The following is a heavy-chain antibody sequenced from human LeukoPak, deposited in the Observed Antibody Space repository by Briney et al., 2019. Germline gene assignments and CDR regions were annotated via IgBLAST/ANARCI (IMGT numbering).Heavy chain of an antibody. D-gene: IGHD3-22*01. V-gene: IGHV3-21*01. J-gene: IGHJ4*02. Sequence: PGGSLRLSCAASGFTFSSYSMNWVRQAPGKGLEWVSSISSSSSYIYYADSVKGRFTISRDNAKNSLYLQMNSLRAEDTAVYYCARTYYYDSSGYYYPCFDYWGQGTLVTVSS. CDR3: ARTYYYDSSGYYYPCFDY. CDR2: ISSSSSYI. CDR1: GFTFSSYS.